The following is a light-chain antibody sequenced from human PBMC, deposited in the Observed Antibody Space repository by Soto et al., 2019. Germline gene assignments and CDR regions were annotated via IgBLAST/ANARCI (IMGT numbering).Light chain of an antibody. V-gene: IGKV3-11*01. CDR2: DAS. CDR1: PSVSNS. J-gene: IGKJ4*01. Sequence: ESVLTQSPATLSLSPGERATLSCRASPSVSNSLAWYQHKPGQAPRLLIYDASNRATGVPTRFSGSGSGTDFTLPIISLEPEDFAVYYCQQRNQWPPVTFGGGTRVEIK. CDR3: QQRNQWPPVT.